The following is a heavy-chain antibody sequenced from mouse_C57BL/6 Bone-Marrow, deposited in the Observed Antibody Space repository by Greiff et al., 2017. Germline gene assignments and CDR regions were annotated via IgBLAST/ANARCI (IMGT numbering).Heavy chain of an antibody. CDR2: IYPRSGST. J-gene: IGHJ4*01. CDR1: GYTFTSYG. V-gene: IGHV1-81*01. CDR3: ARSPYYYGSIYYAMDY. D-gene: IGHD1-1*01. Sequence: QVQLQQSGAELARPGASVKLSCKASGYTFTSYGISWVKQRTGQGLEWIGEIYPRSGSTYYNEKFKGKATLTADKSSSTAYMELRSLTSEDSAVYFCARSPYYYGSIYYAMDYWGQGTSVTVSS.